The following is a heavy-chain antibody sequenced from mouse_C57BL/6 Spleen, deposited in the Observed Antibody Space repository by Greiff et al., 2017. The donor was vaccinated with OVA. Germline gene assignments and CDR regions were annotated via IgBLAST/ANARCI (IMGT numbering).Heavy chain of an antibody. CDR3: ARSTTVVATDY. Sequence: QVHVKQPGAELVRPGSSVKLSCKASGYTFTSYWMHWVKQRPIQGLEWIGNIDPSDSDTHYNQKFKDKATLTVDKSSSTAYMLLSSLTSEDAAVYYCARSTTVVATDYWGQGTTLTVSS. CDR1: GYTFTSYW. D-gene: IGHD1-1*01. J-gene: IGHJ2*01. V-gene: IGHV1-52*01. CDR2: IDPSDSDT.